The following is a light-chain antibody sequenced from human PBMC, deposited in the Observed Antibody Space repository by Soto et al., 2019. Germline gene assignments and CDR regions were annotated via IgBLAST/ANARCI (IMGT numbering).Light chain of an antibody. CDR2: DVS. CDR1: SSDVGGYNY. J-gene: IGLJ2*01. Sequence: QSALTQPASVSGSPGQSITISCTGTSSDVGGYNYVSWYQQHPGKAPKLMIYDVSNRPSGVSNRFSGSKSGNTASLTISGLQAEDKADYYCSLYTSSSVVFGGGTKLTVL. CDR3: SLYTSSSVV. V-gene: IGLV2-14*01.